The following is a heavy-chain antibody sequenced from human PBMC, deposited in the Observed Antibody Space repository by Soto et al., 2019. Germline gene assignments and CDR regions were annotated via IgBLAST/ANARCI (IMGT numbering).Heavy chain of an antibody. J-gene: IGHJ4*02. CDR3: ARTTAVPNTLRSRYYFDY. CDR1: GGSVSDKTYY. V-gene: IGHV4-61*01. D-gene: IGHD4-17*01. Sequence: QVQLQESGPGRLKPSETLSLTCSVSGGSVSDKTYYWSWIRQPPGKELEWIGDTHYSGTTNYNPSLKSRVTISVDTSKNQFSLRLSSGTAADTALYYCARTTAVPNTLRSRYYFDYWGQGTLVTVSS. CDR2: THYSGTT.